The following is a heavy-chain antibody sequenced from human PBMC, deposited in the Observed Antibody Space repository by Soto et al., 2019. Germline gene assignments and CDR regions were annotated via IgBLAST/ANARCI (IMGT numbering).Heavy chain of an antibody. CDR3: ARGPDPTYSDF. CDR1: GYTFSNFG. V-gene: IGHV1-18*01. J-gene: IGHJ4*02. Sequence: QVQLVQSGAEVKKPGASLRVSCKASGYTFSNFGINWVRQAPGQGLEWMGWLNTYNGNTNFAEKLQGRVTVTTDTSTSTAYMDLRSLTSDDPAVYYCARGPDPTYSDFWGQGTLVTVSS. CDR2: LNTYNGNT.